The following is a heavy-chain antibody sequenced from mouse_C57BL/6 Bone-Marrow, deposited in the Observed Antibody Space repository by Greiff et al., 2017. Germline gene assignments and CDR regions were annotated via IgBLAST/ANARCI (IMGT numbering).Heavy chain of an antibody. CDR2: IWGDGST. CDR3: ARRTSYYAMDY. CDR1: GFSLTGYG. Sequence: VQLQQSGPGLVAPSQSLSITCTVSGFSLTGYGVNWVRQPPGKGLEWLGMIWGDGSTDYNSALKSRLSISKDNSKSQVFLKMNRLQTDDTARYYCARRTSYYAMDYWGQGTSVTVSS. V-gene: IGHV2-6-7*01. J-gene: IGHJ4*01.